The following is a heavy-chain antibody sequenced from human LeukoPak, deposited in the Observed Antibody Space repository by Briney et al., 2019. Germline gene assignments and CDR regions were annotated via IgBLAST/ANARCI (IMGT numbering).Heavy chain of an antibody. CDR3: ARDGNPPYYYGMDV. V-gene: IGHV3-33*01. CDR1: GFTFSSYG. CDR2: IWYDGSNK. Sequence: PGGSLRLSCAASGFTFSSYGMHWVRQAPGKGLEWVAVIWYDGSNKYYADSVKGRFTISRDNSKNTLYLQMNSLRAEDTAVYYCARDGNPPYYYGMDVWGQETTVTVSS. J-gene: IGHJ6*02. D-gene: IGHD4-23*01.